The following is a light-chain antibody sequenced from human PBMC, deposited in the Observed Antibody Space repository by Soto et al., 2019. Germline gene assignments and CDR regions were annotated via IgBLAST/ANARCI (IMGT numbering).Light chain of an antibody. CDR1: QDISNY. Sequence: DIQMTQSPSSLSASVGDRVTITCQASQDISNYLNWYQQKPGKAPKLLIYDASNLETRVPSRFSGSGKGTDFTFTISSRQPEDIGTYYCQQYDTLPPSTFGQGTKLEIK. CDR3: QQYDTLPPST. J-gene: IGKJ2*01. V-gene: IGKV1-33*01. CDR2: DAS.